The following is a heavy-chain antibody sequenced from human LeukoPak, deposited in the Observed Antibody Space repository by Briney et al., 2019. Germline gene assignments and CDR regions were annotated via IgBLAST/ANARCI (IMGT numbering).Heavy chain of an antibody. CDR1: GGSIRTYC. Sequence: SETLSLTCTVSGGSIRTYCWIWIRQADGKGLEWIGRICSSGTTIYNPSLKSRVIMSLDMSNNQFSLILTSVTAADTAVYYCARDRGTDGSDQLDPWGQGILVTVS. D-gene: IGHD5-24*01. CDR3: ARDRGTDGSDQLDP. J-gene: IGHJ5*02. V-gene: IGHV4-4*07. CDR2: ICSSGTT.